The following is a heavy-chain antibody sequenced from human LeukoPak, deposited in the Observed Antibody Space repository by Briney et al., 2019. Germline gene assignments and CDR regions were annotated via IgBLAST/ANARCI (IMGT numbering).Heavy chain of an antibody. CDR2: IKSDGSNT. V-gene: IGHV3-74*01. J-gene: IGHJ6*03. CDR3: ARSGRYTIVEGHYMDV. D-gene: IGHD1-26*01. Sequence: GGSLRLSCAASGFTFSSYWMHWVRQAPGKGLVWVSRIKSDGSNTNYADSVKGRFTISRDNSKNTLYLQMNSLRAEDTAVYYCARSGRYTIVEGHYMDVWGKGTTVTVSS. CDR1: GFTFSSYW.